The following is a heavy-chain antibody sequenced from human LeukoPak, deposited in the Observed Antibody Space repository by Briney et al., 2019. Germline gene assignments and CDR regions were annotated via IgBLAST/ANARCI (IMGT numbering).Heavy chain of an antibody. J-gene: IGHJ4*02. CDR1: GYSFTSYW. CDR3: ARGDYYGSGSYYQYYFDY. CDR2: IYPGDSDT. V-gene: IGHV5-51*01. D-gene: IGHD3-10*01. Sequence: GESLKISCKGSGYSFTSYWIGWVRQMPGKGLEWMGIIYPGDSDTRYSPSFQGQVTISADKPISTAYLQWSSLKASDTAMYYCARGDYYGSGSYYQYYFDYWGQGTLVTVSS.